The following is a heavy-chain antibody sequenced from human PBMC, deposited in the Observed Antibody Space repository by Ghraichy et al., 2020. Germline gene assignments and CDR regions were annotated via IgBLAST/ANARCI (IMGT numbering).Heavy chain of an antibody. CDR3: AKDRALGGGSCFDY. CDR2: ISGSGANT. V-gene: IGHV3-23*01. Sequence: LSITCAASGFTFSSYAMSWVRQAPGKGLEWVSAISGSGANTYYAVSVNGRFTISRDNSKNTLYLQMNSLRAEDTAVYYCAKDRALGGGSCFDYWGQGALVTVSS. CDR1: GFTFSSYA. J-gene: IGHJ4*02. D-gene: IGHD2-15*01.